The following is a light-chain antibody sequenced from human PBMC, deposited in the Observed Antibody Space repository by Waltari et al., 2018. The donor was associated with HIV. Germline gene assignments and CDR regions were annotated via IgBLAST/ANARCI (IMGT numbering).Light chain of an antibody. J-gene: IGLJ3*02. CDR2: DNN. CDR1: SSNIGHNY. Sequence: QSMLTQPPSVSAAPGQKVTISCSGSSSNIGHNYVSWYQHLPGTAPKLLIYDNNKRPSGIPDRFSGSKSGTSATLGITGLQTGDEADYYCGTWDSSLSPFWVFGGGTKLTVL. CDR3: GTWDSSLSPFWV. V-gene: IGLV1-51*01.